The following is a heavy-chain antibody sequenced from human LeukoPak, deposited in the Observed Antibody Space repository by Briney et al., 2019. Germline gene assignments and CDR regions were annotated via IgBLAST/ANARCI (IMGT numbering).Heavy chain of an antibody. CDR2: ISSSGGDT. CDR1: GLILIDSA. V-gene: IGHV3-23*01. D-gene: IGHD1-1*01. CDR3: AKGGNAAPLDY. J-gene: IGHJ4*02. Sequence: GGSLRLSCTAYGLILIDSAMTWVRQAPGKGLEWVSAISSSGGDTIYTDSVKGRFTISRDNSKNTLYLQMNSLRAEDTAIYYCAKGGNAAPLDYWGQGTLVTVSS.